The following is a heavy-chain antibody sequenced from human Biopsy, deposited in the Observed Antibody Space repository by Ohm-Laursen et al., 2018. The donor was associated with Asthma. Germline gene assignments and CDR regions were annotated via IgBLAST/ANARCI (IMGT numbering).Heavy chain of an antibody. D-gene: IGHD4-17*01. Sequence: ASEKVSCKISGHSLTDLSMHWVRQAPGQGLEWMGGHDHEEGGTVNARRFQGRVTMTEDTSTDTAYMELSSLSSDDTAVYYCASDFPKDYVRYNFQFWGQGTLVTVSS. CDR1: GHSLTDLS. CDR3: ASDFPKDYVRYNFQF. CDR2: HDHEEGGT. J-gene: IGHJ4*02. V-gene: IGHV1-24*01.